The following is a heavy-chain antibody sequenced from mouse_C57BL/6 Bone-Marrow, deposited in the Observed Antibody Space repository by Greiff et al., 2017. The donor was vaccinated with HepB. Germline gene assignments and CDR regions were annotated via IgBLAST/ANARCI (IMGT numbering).Heavy chain of an antibody. CDR3: ARGRMIYYYGSSSHYYAMDY. Sequence: EVHLVESGGGLVQPGGSLKLSCAASGFTFSDYYMYWVRQTPEKRLEWVAYISNGDGSTYYPDTVKGRFTISRDNAKNTLYLQMSRLKSEDTAMYYCARGRMIYYYGSSSHYYAMDYWGQGTSVTVSS. CDR1: GFTFSDYY. V-gene: IGHV5-12*01. J-gene: IGHJ4*01. CDR2: ISNGDGST. D-gene: IGHD1-1*01.